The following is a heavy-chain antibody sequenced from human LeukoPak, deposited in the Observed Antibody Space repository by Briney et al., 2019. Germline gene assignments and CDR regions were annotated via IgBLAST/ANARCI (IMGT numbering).Heavy chain of an antibody. V-gene: IGHV1-46*01. Sequence: ASVKVSCKASGYTFTSYYMHWVRQAPGQGLEWMGIINPSGGSTSYAQKFQGRVTMTRDTSTSTVYMELSSLRSEDTAVYYCGRIAAAGTFDYWGQGTLVTVSS. CDR3: GRIAAAGTFDY. CDR1: GYTFTSYY. CDR2: INPSGGST. J-gene: IGHJ4*02. D-gene: IGHD6-13*01.